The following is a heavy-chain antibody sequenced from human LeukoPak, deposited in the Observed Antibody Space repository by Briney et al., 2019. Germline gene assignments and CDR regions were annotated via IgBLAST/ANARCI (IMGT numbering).Heavy chain of an antibody. CDR3: TGNYYGSGSYADFDY. CDR1: GFTFNSFA. Sequence: PGGSLRLSCAASGFTFNSFAMSWVRQAPGKGLEWVSAISGGGSTYYADSVKGRFTISRDDSKNTAYLQMDSLKTEDTAVYYCTGNYYGSGSYADFDYWGQGTLVTVSS. D-gene: IGHD3-10*01. V-gene: IGHV3-23*01. J-gene: IGHJ4*02. CDR2: ISGGGST.